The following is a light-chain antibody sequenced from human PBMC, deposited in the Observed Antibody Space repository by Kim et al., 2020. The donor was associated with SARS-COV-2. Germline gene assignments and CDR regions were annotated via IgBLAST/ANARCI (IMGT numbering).Light chain of an antibody. V-gene: IGLV2-8*01. CDR1: SSNIGGYNY. J-gene: IGLJ2*01. CDR3: SSYGGDNTEVV. Sequence: QSALTQPPSASGSPGQSVTISCTGSSSNIGGYNYVSWYQQYPGKAPKLILFWVTQRPSGVPDRFSGSKSGNTASLTVSGLQAEDEADYYCSSYGGDNTEVVFGGGTKVTVL. CDR2: WVT.